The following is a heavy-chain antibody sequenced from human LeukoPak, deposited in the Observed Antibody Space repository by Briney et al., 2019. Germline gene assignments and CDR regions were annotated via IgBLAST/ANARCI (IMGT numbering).Heavy chain of an antibody. J-gene: IGHJ5*02. V-gene: IGHV4-59*01. D-gene: IGHD3-9*01. CDR2: INYSGST. CDR1: GGSISSYY. CDR3: ARDGGRYFDWSSR. Sequence: SETLSLTCTVSGGSISSYYWSWIRQPPGKGLEWIGYINYSGSTNYNPSLKSRVTISVDTSKNQFSLKLSSVTAADTAVYYCARDGGRYFDWSSRWGQGTLVTVSS.